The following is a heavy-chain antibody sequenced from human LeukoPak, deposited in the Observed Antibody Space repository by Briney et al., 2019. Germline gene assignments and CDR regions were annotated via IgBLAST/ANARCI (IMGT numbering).Heavy chain of an antibody. Sequence: PGGSLRLSCAASGFTLSTYSMNWVRQAPGKGLEWVSIISGDGATTDYADSVKGRFTISRDNSRNTLYLQMNSLRVEDTAVYYCAKKNLAAAGPNYFDYWGQGTLVTVSS. CDR3: AKKNLAAAGPNYFDY. V-gene: IGHV3-23*01. J-gene: IGHJ4*02. CDR2: ISGDGATT. CDR1: GFTLSTYS. D-gene: IGHD6-13*01.